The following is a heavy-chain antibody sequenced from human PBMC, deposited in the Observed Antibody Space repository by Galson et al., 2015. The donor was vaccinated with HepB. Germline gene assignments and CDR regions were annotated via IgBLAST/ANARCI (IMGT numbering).Heavy chain of an antibody. Sequence: SLRLPCAASGFTFSSYSMNWVRQAPGKGLEWVSSISSSSSYIYYADSVKGRFTISRDNAKNSLYLQMNSLRAEDTAVYYCARDVVPAATPSGMDVWGQGTTVTVSS. CDR3: ARDVVPAATPSGMDV. CDR1: GFTFSSYS. J-gene: IGHJ6*02. V-gene: IGHV3-21*01. CDR2: ISSSSSYI. D-gene: IGHD2-2*01.